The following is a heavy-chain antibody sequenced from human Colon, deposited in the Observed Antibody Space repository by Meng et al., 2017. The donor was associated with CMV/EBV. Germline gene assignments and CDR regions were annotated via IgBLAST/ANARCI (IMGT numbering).Heavy chain of an antibody. V-gene: IGHV3-30-3*01. CDR1: GFTFNKYA. D-gene: IGHD2/OR15-2a*01. CDR2: VSHDGVTK. CDR3: AAEYRLLNTPYFEY. J-gene: IGHJ4*02. Sequence: GESLKISCVDSGFTFNKYAIHWVRRAPGKGLEWVALVSHDGVTKQYADSVQGRLTISRDNSQNTVVLQMDSLRGEDTVVYYCAAEYRLLNTPYFEYWGQGTVVTVSS.